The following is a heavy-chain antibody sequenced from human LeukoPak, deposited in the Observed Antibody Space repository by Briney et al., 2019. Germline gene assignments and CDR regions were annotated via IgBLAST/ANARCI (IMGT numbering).Heavy chain of an antibody. CDR2: ISSGGST. CDR3: SRDRMGTKSFDY. J-gene: IGHJ4*02. D-gene: IGHD5-24*01. V-gene: IGHV3-66*01. CDR1: GFTVRSNY. Sequence: GGSLRLSCAASGFTVRSNYMSWVRQAPGKGLEWVSVISSGGSTYCADSVKGRFTISRDSSKNTLCLQMKSLRAEDTALYYCSRDRMGTKSFDYWGQGTLVTVSS.